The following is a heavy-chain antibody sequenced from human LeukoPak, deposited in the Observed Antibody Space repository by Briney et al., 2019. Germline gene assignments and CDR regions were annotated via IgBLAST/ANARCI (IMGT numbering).Heavy chain of an antibody. V-gene: IGHV3-23*01. J-gene: IGHJ5*02. CDR1: GFTFSSYA. CDR3: AKDSVIPYYCGGDCLNPA. CDR2: ISGSGGST. Sequence: PGGSLRLSCAASGFTFSSYAMSWVRQAPGKGLEWVSAISGSGGSTYYADSVKGRFTISRDNSKNTLYLQMNSLRAEDTAVYYCAKDSVIPYYCGGDCLNPAWGQGTLVTVSS. D-gene: IGHD2-21*02.